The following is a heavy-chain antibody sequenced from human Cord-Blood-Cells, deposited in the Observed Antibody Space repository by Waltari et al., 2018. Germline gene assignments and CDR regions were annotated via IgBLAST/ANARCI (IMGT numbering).Heavy chain of an antibody. J-gene: IGHJ4*02. CDR3: ARDTQPYYVDY. Sequence: QVQLVESGGGVVQPGRSLRLSCAASGFTFSSYGMHWVRQAPGKGLGWVAGIWYDGMNKYYADSLKGRFTISRDKSKNALYLQMNSLRAEDTAVYYCARDTQPYYVDYWGQGTLVTVSS. D-gene: IGHD2-2*01. CDR2: IWYDGMNK. CDR1: GFTFSSYG. V-gene: IGHV3-33*01.